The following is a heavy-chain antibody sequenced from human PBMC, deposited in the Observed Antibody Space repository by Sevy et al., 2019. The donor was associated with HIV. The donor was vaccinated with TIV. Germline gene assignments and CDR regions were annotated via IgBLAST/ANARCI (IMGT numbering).Heavy chain of an antibody. Sequence: ASVKVSCKASGYTFTSYGISWVRQAPGQGLEWMGWISAYSGNTNYAQKLQGRVTMTTDTSTSTAYMELRSLRSDDTAVYYSARAIVRDYGAYGDAFDIWGQGTTVTVSS. CDR1: GYTFTSYG. J-gene: IGHJ3*02. D-gene: IGHD4-17*01. CDR3: ARAIVRDYGAYGDAFDI. V-gene: IGHV1-18*04. CDR2: ISAYSGNT.